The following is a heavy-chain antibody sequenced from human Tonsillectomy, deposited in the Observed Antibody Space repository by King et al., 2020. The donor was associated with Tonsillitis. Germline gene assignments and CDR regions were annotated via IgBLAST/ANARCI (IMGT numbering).Heavy chain of an antibody. V-gene: IGHV3-30*18. D-gene: IGHD2/OR15-2a*01. CDR3: AKDGLSATNFLHAFDI. J-gene: IGHJ3*02. Sequence: HVQLVESGGGVVQPGGSLRLSCAASGFTFSAYGMCWVRQAPGKGLDWVALISHDGRCKGYADSVKGRFSISRDNSMNTLYLQMSSLTAQDTALYYCAKDGLSATNFLHAFDIWGQGTMVTVSS. CDR2: ISHDGRCK. CDR1: GFTFSAYG.